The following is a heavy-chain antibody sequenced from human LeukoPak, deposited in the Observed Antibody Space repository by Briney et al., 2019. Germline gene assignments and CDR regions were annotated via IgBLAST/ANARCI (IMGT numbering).Heavy chain of an antibody. CDR2: IYYSGST. Sequence: SETLSLNCTVSGGSISSSSYYWGWIRQPPGKGLEWIGSIYYSGSTYYNPSLKSRVTISVDTSKNQFSLKLSSVTAADTAVYYCARESGSYNYWGQGTLVTVSS. D-gene: IGHD1-26*01. CDR3: ARESGSYNY. J-gene: IGHJ4*02. V-gene: IGHV4-39*01. CDR1: GGSISSSSYY.